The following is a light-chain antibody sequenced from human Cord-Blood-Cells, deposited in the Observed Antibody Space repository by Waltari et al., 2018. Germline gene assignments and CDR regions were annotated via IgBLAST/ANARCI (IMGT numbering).Light chain of an antibody. CDR3: SSYTSSSTWV. CDR1: RSDVGGSNH. CDR2: DVS. V-gene: IGLV2-14*03. J-gene: IGLJ3*02. Sequence: QSALTQPASVSGSPGQSITISCTGTRSDVGGSNHVSWYQQNPGKAPKLMIYDVSNRPSGVSNRFSGSKSGNTASLTISGLQAEDEADYYCSSYTSSSTWVFGGGTKLTVL.